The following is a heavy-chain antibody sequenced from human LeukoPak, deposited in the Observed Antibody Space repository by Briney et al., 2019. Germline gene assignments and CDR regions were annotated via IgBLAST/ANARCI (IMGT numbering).Heavy chain of an antibody. J-gene: IGHJ4*02. CDR1: GFTFGDYA. Sequence: GSLRLSCTASGFTFGDYAMSWVRQAPGKGLEWVGFIRSKTYDGTTEYAASVKGRFTISRDDSKSIAYLQMNSLKTDDTAVYYCTRVWLQYFDYWGQGTLITVSS. V-gene: IGHV3-49*04. CDR3: TRVWLQYFDY. CDR2: IRSKTYDGTT. D-gene: IGHD5-24*01.